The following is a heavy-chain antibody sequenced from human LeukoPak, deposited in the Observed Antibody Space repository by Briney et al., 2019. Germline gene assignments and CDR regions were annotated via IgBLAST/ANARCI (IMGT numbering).Heavy chain of an antibody. CDR3: ARDIYYYDSSGSQTLDY. Sequence: SETLSLTCTVSGDSIKNYYWSWIRQPPGKGLEWIAYIYYTGSTTYNPSLKSRVTTSIDTSKKFFSLKLTSVAAADTAVYYCARDIYYYDSSGSQTLDYWGQGTLVTVSS. J-gene: IGHJ4*02. D-gene: IGHD3-22*01. V-gene: IGHV4-59*12. CDR1: GDSIKNYY. CDR2: IYYTGST.